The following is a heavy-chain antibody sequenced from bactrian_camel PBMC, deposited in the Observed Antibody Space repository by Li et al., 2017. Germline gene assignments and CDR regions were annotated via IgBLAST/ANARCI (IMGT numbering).Heavy chain of an antibody. V-gene: IGHV3S1*01. D-gene: IGHD1*01. J-gene: IGHJ4*01. Sequence: HVQLVESGRGSVQAGGSLRLSCAVSGFTFSNYGMTWVRQAPGQGLEWDSQVDSEGDTTYYSDSVKGRFTISRDNARNTLSLQMINLQPDDTAVYYCVTDITARDYASWNYWGQGTQVTVS. CDR3: VTDITARDYASWNY. CDR2: VDSEGDTT. CDR1: GFTFSNYG.